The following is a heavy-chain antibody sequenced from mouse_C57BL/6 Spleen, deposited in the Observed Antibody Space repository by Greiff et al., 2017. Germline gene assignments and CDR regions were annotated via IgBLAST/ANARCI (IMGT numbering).Heavy chain of an antibody. Sequence: VKLQQSGPELVKPGASVKISCKASGYAFSSSWMNWVKQRPGKGLEWIGRIYPGDGDTNYNGKFKGKATLTADKSSSTAYMQLSSLTSEDSAVYFCAKYDYDGYYYAMDYWGQGTSVTVSS. CDR3: AKYDYDGYYYAMDY. J-gene: IGHJ4*01. CDR1: GYAFSSSW. V-gene: IGHV1-82*01. D-gene: IGHD2-4*01. CDR2: IYPGDGDT.